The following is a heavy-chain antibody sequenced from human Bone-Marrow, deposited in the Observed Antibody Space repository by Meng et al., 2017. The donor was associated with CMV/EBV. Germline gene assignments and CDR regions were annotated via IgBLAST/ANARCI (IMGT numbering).Heavy chain of an antibody. Sequence: SVKVSCKASGGTFSSYAINWVRQAPGQGLEWMGGIIPILGITNYAQKFQGRVTITADKSTSTAYMELSSLRSEDTAVYYCARDQGGRLGKNYYYYYGMDVWGQGTTVTGSS. CDR1: GGTFSSYA. CDR2: IIPILGIT. CDR3: ARDQGGRLGKNYYYYYGMDV. D-gene: IGHD7-27*01. J-gene: IGHJ6*02. V-gene: IGHV1-69*10.